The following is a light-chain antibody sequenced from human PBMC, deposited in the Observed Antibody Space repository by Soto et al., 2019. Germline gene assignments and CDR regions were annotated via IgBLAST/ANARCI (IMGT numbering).Light chain of an antibody. CDR1: QSVSSN. V-gene: IGKV3-15*01. CDR3: QQYNNWPPSIT. Sequence: EIVMTQSPATLSVSPGERATLSCRASQSVSSNLAWYQQKPGQAPRLLIYGAYTRATGIPARFSGSGSGTEFTLTTRSLQSEDFAVYYCQQYNNWPPSITFGQGTRLEIK. J-gene: IGKJ5*01. CDR2: GAY.